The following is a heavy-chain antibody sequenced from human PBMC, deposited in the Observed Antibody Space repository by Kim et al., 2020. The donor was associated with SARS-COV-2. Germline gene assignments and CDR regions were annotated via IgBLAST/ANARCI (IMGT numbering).Heavy chain of an antibody. D-gene: IGHD3-3*01. J-gene: IGHJ4*02. CDR2: INAGNGNT. CDR3: ARGWDDFWSGYRHFDY. V-gene: IGHV1-3*01. CDR1: GYTFTSYA. Sequence: ASVKVSCKASGYTFTSYAMHWVRQAPGQRLEWMGWINAGNGNTKYSQKFQGRVTITRDTSASTAYMELSSLRSEDTAVYYCARGWDDFWSGYRHFDYWGQGTLVTVSS.